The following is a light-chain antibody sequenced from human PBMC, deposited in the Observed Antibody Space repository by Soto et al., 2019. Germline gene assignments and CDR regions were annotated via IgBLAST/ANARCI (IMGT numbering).Light chain of an antibody. J-gene: IGKJ2*01. V-gene: IGKV3-20*01. Sequence: EIVLTQSPGTLSLSPGERATLSCRASQSVSSSYLAWYQQKPGQAPRLLIYGASSRATGIPERFSGSGSGTDFTFTISRLEPDSFAVYYCQQYDSSKYTFGQGTNLEIK. CDR2: GAS. CDR1: QSVSSSY. CDR3: QQYDSSKYT.